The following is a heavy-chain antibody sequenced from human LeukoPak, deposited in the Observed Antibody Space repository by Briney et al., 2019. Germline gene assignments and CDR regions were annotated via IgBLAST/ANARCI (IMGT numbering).Heavy chain of an antibody. J-gene: IGHJ4*02. CDR1: GGTFSSYA. CDR2: IIPIFGTA. CDR3: AKDQYCSGDSCPHRRGFHY. V-gene: IGHV1-69*13. Sequence: SVKVSCKASGGTFSSYAISWVRQAPGQGLEWMGGIIPIFGTANYAQKFQGRVTITADESTSTAYMELSSLRSEDTAVYYCAKDQYCSGDSCPHRRGFHYWGQGTLVTVSS. D-gene: IGHD2-15*01.